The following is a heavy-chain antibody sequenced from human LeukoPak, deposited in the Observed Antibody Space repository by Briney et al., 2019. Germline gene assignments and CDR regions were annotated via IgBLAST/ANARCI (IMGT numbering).Heavy chain of an antibody. CDR1: GFTFSSYG. CDR3: AKLTSDNDAFDI. D-gene: IGHD4/OR15-4a*01. CDR2: IRYDGSNK. J-gene: IGHJ3*02. V-gene: IGHV3-30*02. Sequence: PGGSLRLSCAASGFTFSSYGMHWVRQAPGKGLEWVAFIRYDGSNKYYADSVKGRFTISRDNSKNTLYLQMNSLRAEDTAVYYCAKLTSDNDAFDIWGQGTMVTVSS.